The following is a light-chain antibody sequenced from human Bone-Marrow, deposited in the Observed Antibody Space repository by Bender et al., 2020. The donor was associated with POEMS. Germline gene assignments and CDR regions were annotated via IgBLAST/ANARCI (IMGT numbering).Light chain of an antibody. J-gene: IGLJ3*02. CDR1: SSNIGTNY. CDR3: SSWDDSLSGWV. CDR2: SNY. Sequence: QSVLTQQPSASGTPGQRVTISCSGSSSNIGTNYLYWYQHLPGTAPRLVVYSNYQRPSGVPARFSGSKSCTSASLAISDIQSEDEGDYYCSSWDDSLSGWVFGGGTKLTVL. V-gene: IGLV1-47*02.